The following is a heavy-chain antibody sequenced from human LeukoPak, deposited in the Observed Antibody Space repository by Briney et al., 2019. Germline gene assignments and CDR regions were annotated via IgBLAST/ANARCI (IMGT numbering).Heavy chain of an antibody. CDR2: ICSSSSYI. Sequence: GGSLRRSCAASGVTFSSYSRNWVRQAPGKGLEWVSSICSSSSYIYYADSVKGRFTISRDNSKNTLYLQMNSLRAEDTAVYYCAKGYCSGNSCYIPAYWGQGTLVTVSS. J-gene: IGHJ4*02. CDR3: AKGYCSGNSCYIPAY. V-gene: IGHV3-21*04. CDR1: GVTFSSYS. D-gene: IGHD2-15*01.